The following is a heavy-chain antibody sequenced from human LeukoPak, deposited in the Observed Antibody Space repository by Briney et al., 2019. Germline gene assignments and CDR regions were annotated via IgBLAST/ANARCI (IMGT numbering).Heavy chain of an antibody. D-gene: IGHD6-6*01. J-gene: IGHJ4*02. CDR1: GFTVSSNY. CDR2: IYSGGST. CDR3: ARDGYSSSFYFDY. V-gene: IGHV3-66*01. Sequence: GGSLRLSCAASGFTVSSNYMSWVRQAPGKGLEWVSVIYSGGSTYYADSVKGRFTISRDNSKNTLYLQMNSLRAEDTAVYYCARDGYSSSFYFDYWGQGTLVTVSS.